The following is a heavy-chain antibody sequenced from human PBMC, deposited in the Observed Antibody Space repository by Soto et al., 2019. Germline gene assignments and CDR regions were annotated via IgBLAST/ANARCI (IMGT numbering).Heavy chain of an antibody. CDR1: GFPFSSYS. J-gene: IGHJ4*02. V-gene: IGHV3-23*01. Sequence: PGGCLRLSCAASGFPFSSYSMNWVRQAPGKGLEWVSTITGSGGTTYYADSVKGRFIISRDNSKNTLFLQMNSLRTEDTAVFYCAGDRGYFDYWGQGTLVTVSS. CDR2: ITGSGGTT. CDR3: AGDRGYFDY.